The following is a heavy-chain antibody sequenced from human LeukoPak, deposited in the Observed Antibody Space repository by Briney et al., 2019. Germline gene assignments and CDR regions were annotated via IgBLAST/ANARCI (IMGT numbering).Heavy chain of an antibody. Sequence: GASVKVSCKVSGYTLTELSMHWVRQAPGKGLEWMGGFDPEDGETIYAQKFQGRVTMTEDTSTDTAYMELSSLRSEDTAVYYCATAKNSSGWYPPPRKTTDYWGQGTLVTVSS. V-gene: IGHV1-24*01. CDR1: GYTLTELS. D-gene: IGHD6-19*01. CDR2: FDPEDGET. J-gene: IGHJ4*02. CDR3: ATAKNSSGWYPPPRKTTDY.